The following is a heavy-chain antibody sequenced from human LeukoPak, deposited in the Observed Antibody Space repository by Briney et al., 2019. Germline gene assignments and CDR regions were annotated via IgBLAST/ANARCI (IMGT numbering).Heavy chain of an antibody. V-gene: IGHV3-49*04. J-gene: IGHJ4*02. D-gene: IGHD6-13*01. Sequence: GGSLRLSCTASGFTFGDYVMSWVRQAPGKGLEWVGFIRSKPYGGTTEYAASVKGRFIISRDDSKTIAYLQMNSLKSEDTAVYYCTTGSAAGTGSGYWGQGTLVTVSS. CDR1: GFTFGDYV. CDR3: TTGSAAGTGSGY. CDR2: IRSKPYGGTT.